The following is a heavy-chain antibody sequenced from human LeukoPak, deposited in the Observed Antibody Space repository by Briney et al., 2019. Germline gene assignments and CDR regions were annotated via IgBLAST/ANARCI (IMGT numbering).Heavy chain of an antibody. CDR3: GRLSYDTTGYWPDYSDY. CDR1: GGSISSYY. Sequence: SETQSLTCTVSGGSISSYYWSWMRQPLGEGLEWIGYTSYSGSTDYSPSLKSRVTISVDTSKKQFSLRLSSVTAADTAVYYCGRLSYDTTGYWPDYSDYWGQGTLVTVPS. J-gene: IGHJ4*02. CDR2: TSYSGST. V-gene: IGHV4-59*08. D-gene: IGHD3-22*01.